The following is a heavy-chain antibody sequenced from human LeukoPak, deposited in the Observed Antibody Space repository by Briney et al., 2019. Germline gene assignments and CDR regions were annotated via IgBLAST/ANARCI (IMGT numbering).Heavy chain of an antibody. CDR1: GGSISSSSYY. Sequence: SETLSLTCTVSGGSISSSSYYWGWIRQPPGKGLEWIGSIHYSGSTYYNPSLKSRVTISVDTSKNQFSLKLRSVTVADTAVYYCVRDHYYDSSGYTFRHWGQGTLVSVSS. CDR2: IHYSGST. D-gene: IGHD3-22*01. J-gene: IGHJ1*01. V-gene: IGHV4-39*07. CDR3: VRDHYYDSSGYTFRH.